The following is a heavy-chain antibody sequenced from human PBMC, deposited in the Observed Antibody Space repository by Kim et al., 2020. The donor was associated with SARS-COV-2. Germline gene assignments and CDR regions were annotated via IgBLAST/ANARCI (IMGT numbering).Heavy chain of an antibody. Sequence: GRFTISRDNSKNTLYLQMNSLRAEDTAVYYCARDYSSGWSYYYYYYGMDVWGQGTTVTVSS. J-gene: IGHJ6*02. CDR3: ARDYSSGWSYYYYYYGMDV. D-gene: IGHD6-19*01. V-gene: IGHV3-30*01.